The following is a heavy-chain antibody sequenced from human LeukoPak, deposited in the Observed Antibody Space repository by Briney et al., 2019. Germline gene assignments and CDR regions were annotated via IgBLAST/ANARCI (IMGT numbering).Heavy chain of an antibody. CDR1: GFTFDDYG. CDR3: AREIWFGEFNYYYYYYMDV. CDR2: INWNGGST. D-gene: IGHD3-10*01. Sequence: GGSLRLSCAASGFTFDDYGMSWVRQAPGKGLEWVSGINWNGGSTGYADSVKGRFTISRDNAKNSLYLQMNSLRAEDTALYYCAREIWFGEFNYYYYYYMDVWGKGTTVTVSS. V-gene: IGHV3-20*04. J-gene: IGHJ6*03.